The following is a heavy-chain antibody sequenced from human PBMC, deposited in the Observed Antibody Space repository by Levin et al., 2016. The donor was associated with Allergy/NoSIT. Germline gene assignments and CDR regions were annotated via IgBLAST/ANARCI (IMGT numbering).Heavy chain of an antibody. D-gene: IGHD1-26*01. J-gene: IGHJ4*02. CDR1: GGSFSGYY. CDR3: ARVYSGSYDPGFDY. CDR2: INHSGST. Sequence: SETLSLTCAVYGGSFSGYYWSWIRQPPGKGLEWIGEINHSGSTNYNPSLKSRVTISVDTSKNQFSLKLSSVTAADTAVYYCARVYSGSYDPGFDYWGQGTLVTVSS. V-gene: IGHV4-34*01.